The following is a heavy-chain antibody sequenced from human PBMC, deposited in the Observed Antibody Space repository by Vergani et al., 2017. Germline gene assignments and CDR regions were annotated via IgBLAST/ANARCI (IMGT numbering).Heavy chain of an antibody. V-gene: IGHV4-30-4*08. CDR3: ARIGVAGRGGAFDI. D-gene: IGHD6-19*01. J-gene: IGHJ3*02. Sequence: QVQLQESGPGLVKPSQTLSLTCTVSGGSISSGDYYWSWIRQPPGKGLEWIGYIYYSGSTYYNPSLKSRVTISVDTSKNQFSLKMTSVTAADTAVYYCARIGVAGRGGAFDIWGQGTMVTVSS. CDR2: IYYSGST. CDR1: GGSISSGDYY.